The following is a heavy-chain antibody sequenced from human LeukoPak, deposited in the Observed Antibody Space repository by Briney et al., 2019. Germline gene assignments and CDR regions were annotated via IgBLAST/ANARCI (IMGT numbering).Heavy chain of an antibody. Sequence: SETLSLTCAVYGGSFSGYYWSWLRQPPGRGLEWMGEINHSGSTNYNPSLKSRVTISVDTSKNQFSLKLSCLTAADTAVYYCARGRYYYDSSGYYYFDYWGQGTLVTVSS. V-gene: IGHV4-34*01. D-gene: IGHD3-22*01. CDR1: GGSFSGYY. CDR2: INHSGST. CDR3: ARGRYYYDSSGYYYFDY. J-gene: IGHJ4*02.